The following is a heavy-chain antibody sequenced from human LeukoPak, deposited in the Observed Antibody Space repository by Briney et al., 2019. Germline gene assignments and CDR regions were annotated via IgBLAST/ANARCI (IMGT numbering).Heavy chain of an antibody. D-gene: IGHD6-13*01. CDR1: GFTFSSYS. Sequence: PGGSLRLSCAASGFTFSSYSMGWVRQAPGKGLEWVSVIYSGGSTYYADSVKDRFTISRDNSKNTLDLQMSNLRAEDTAVYYCARSYSSTWLFDSWGQGTLVTVSS. CDR2: IYSGGST. V-gene: IGHV3-66*01. CDR3: ARSYSSTWLFDS. J-gene: IGHJ4*02.